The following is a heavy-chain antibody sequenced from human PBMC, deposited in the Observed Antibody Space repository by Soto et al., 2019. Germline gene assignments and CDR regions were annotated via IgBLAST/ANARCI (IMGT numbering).Heavy chain of an antibody. V-gene: IGHV3-64D*06. Sequence: GGSLRLSCSAAGFIFSNYAMHWVRLAPGKGLEFVAAISYNGGSTYYAASVRGRFTISRDYSKNTLFLQMSGLRIDDTAVYYCVKDPATSGWYGYFPHWGQATLVTSPQ. CDR3: VKDPATSGWYGYFPH. CDR1: GFIFSNYA. CDR2: ISYNGGST. D-gene: IGHD6-19*01. J-gene: IGHJ1*01.